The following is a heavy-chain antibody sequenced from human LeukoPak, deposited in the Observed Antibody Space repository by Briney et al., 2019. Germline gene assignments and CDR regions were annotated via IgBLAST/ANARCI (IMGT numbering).Heavy chain of an antibody. J-gene: IGHJ4*02. CDR1: GYSISSGYY. CDR3: ARGYGSGSYYFDY. D-gene: IGHD3-10*01. Sequence: SETLSLTCAVSGYSISSGYYWGWIRQPPGKGLEWIGSIYHSGNTYYNPSLKSRVTISLHTSKNQFSLELSSVTAADTAVYYCARGYGSGSYYFDYWGQGTLVTVSS. V-gene: IGHV4-38-2*01. CDR2: IYHSGNT.